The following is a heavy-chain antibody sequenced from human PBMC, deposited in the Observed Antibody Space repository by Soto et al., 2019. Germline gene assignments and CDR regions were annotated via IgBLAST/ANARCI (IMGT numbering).Heavy chain of an antibody. CDR2: INVGNGNT. J-gene: IGHJ4*02. V-gene: IGHV1-3*01. CDR1: GYTFTSYV. CDR3: AXXXXXXXRAFDY. Sequence: QVQLVQSGAEVKKPGASVKVSCKASGYTFTSYVVHWVRQAPGQRLEWMGWINVGNGNTKYSQNSQDRVTITRDTSANTAYMELSSLRSXXTXVYXXAXXXXXXXRAFDYWGQGTLVTVSS.